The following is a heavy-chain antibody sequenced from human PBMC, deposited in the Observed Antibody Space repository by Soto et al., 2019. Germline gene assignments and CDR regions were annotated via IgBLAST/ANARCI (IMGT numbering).Heavy chain of an antibody. CDR2: IYYGGST. Sequence: SETLSLTCAVYGGSFTNYHWTWIRQSPGKGLEWIGYIYYGGSTVYNPSLKGRSTVSLDTSKNQFSLNLTSVTAADTAVYFCARWRYCLSGDCFPNWFDPWGQGTLVTVSS. CDR1: GGSFTNYH. CDR3: ARWRYCLSGDCFPNWFDP. D-gene: IGHD2-21*02. J-gene: IGHJ5*02. V-gene: IGHV4-34*11.